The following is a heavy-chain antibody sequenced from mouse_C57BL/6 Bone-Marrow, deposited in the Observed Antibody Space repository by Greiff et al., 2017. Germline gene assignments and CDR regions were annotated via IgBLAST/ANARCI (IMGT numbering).Heavy chain of an antibody. CDR3: VGDYDGVDY. CDR1: GYTFTDYN. Sequence: VQLQQSGPELVKPGASVKMSCKASGYTFTDYNMHWVKQSHGKSLEWIGYINPNNGGTIYNQKFKGKATLTVNKSSSTAYMELRSLTSEDSAVSCGVGDYDGVDYWGQGTTLTVSS. J-gene: IGHJ2*01. CDR2: INPNNGGT. D-gene: IGHD2-4*01. V-gene: IGHV1-22*01.